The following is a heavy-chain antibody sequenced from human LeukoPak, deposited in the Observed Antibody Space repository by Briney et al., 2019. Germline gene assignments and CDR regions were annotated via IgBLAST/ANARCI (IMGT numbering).Heavy chain of an antibody. CDR3: AREVIVGATFDY. J-gene: IGHJ4*02. CDR2: ISYDGSNK. Sequence: PGGSPRLSCAASGFTFSSYAMHWVRQAPGKGLEWVAVISYDGSNKYYADSVKGRFTISRDNSKNTLYLQMNSLRAEDTAVYYCAREVIVGATFDYWGQGTLVTVSS. V-gene: IGHV3-30*04. D-gene: IGHD1-26*01. CDR1: GFTFSSYA.